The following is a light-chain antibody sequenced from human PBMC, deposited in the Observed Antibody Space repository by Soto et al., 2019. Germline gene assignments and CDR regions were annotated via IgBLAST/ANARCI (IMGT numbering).Light chain of an antibody. J-gene: IGLJ1*01. CDR2: DVT. Sequence: QSVLTQPASVSGSPGQSITISCTGTSSDVGGYNFVSWYQHHPGKAPKLIIYDVTNRPSGISNRFSGSKSGNTASLTISGLQAEDEAESYCTSYTSSITYVFGTGTKVTV. V-gene: IGLV2-14*03. CDR3: TSYTSSITYV. CDR1: SSDVGGYNF.